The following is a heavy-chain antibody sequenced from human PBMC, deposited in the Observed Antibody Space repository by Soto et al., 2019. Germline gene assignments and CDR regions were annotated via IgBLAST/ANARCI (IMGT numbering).Heavy chain of an antibody. CDR3: ESTTRIAEAGTSWFDP. CDR2: IIPIFGTA. Sequence: SVKVSCKASGGTFSSYAISWVRQAPGQGLEWMGGIIPIFGTANYAQKFQGRVTITADKSTSTAYMELSSLRYEDKAVYYCESTTRIAEAGTSWFDPWRQGTLVTV. CDR1: GGTFSSYA. J-gene: IGHJ5*02. V-gene: IGHV1-69*06. D-gene: IGHD6-13*01.